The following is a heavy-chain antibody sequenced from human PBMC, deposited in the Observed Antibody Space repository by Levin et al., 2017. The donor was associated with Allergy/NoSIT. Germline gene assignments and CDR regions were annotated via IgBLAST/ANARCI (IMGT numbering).Heavy chain of an antibody. CDR3: ANGYSSGWALD. D-gene: IGHD6-19*01. CDR2: ISGSGGST. CDR1: GFTFSSYA. Sequence: GESLKISCAASGFTFSSYAMSWVRQAPGKGLEWVSAISGSGGSTYYADSVKGRFTISRDNSKNTLYLQMNSLRAEDTAVYYCANGYSSGWALDWGQGTLVTVSS. J-gene: IGHJ4*02. V-gene: IGHV3-23*01.